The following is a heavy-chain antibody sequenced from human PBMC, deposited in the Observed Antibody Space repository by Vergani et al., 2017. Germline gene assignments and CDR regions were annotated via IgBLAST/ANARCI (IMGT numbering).Heavy chain of an antibody. Sequence: QLQLQESGPGLVKPSATLSLPCSVSGASIRSSNYYWGWIRQPPGKGLEWIASIYYSGSTYYTPSLKSRVTISLDTSKNQFSLKLSSVTAADTAVYFCARHSTVEWLVKLGWIDPWGQGILVTVSS. V-gene: IGHV4-39*01. CDR3: ARHSTVEWLVKLGWIDP. CDR2: IYYSGST. CDR1: GASIRSSNYY. D-gene: IGHD6-19*01. J-gene: IGHJ5*02.